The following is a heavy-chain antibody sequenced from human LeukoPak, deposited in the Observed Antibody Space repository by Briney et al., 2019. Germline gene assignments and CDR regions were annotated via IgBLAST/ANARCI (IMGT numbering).Heavy chain of an antibody. CDR1: GGTFSSYA. CDR3: ARSDYCSSTSCYWFDP. V-gene: IGHV1-69*05. CDR2: IIPIFGTA. J-gene: IGHJ5*02. Sequence: ASVKVSCKASGGTFSSYAISWVRQAPGQGHEWMGGIIPIFGTANYAQKFQGRVTITTDESTSTAYMELSSLRSEDTAVYYCARSDYCSSTSCYWFDPWGQGTLVTVSS. D-gene: IGHD2-2*01.